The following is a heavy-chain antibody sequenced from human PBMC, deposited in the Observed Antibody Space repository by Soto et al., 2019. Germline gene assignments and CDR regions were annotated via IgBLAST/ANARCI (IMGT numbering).Heavy chain of an antibody. CDR1: GYTFTSFD. CDR2: MNPNSGNT. CDR3: ARELQMVRLGRIGY. Sequence: QVQLVQSGAEVKKPGASVKVSCKASGYTFTSFDINWVRQSTGQGLEWMGWMNPNSGNTGYAQKFQGRVTMTRNTSISTAYMELSSLRSEDTAVYYCARELQMVRLGRIGYWGQGTLVTVSS. J-gene: IGHJ4*02. V-gene: IGHV1-8*01. D-gene: IGHD6-13*01.